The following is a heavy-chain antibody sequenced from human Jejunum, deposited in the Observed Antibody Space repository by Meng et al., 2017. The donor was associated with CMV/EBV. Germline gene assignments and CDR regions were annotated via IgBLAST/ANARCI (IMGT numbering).Heavy chain of an antibody. CDR2: LWYDGSRK. CDR3: ARDNDGSSHYSQFDY. Sequence: AASGVPLNSYGIHWVRQFPGKGLEWVAVLWYDGSRKYFANSVQGRFSISRDDSKNTVYLQMNSLRAEDTAVYYCARDNDGSSHYSQFDYGGQGTLVTVSS. J-gene: IGHJ4*02. D-gene: IGHD3-22*01. CDR1: GVPLNSYG. V-gene: IGHV3-33*01.